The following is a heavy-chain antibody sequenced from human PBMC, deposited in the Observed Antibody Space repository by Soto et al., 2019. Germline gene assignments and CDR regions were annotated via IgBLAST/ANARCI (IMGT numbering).Heavy chain of an antibody. CDR3: TRGDYFDN. V-gene: IGHV1-18*01. CDR1: GYTFTTYD. Sequence: QVQLVQSGAEVKKPGASVKVSCKASGYTFTTYDITCVRQSPGQGLEWMGWISTYNGNTNYAPQLQGRVTMTTDTSTSTAYMELRNLRSDDTAVYDCTRGDYFDNWAEGTLVTVSS. J-gene: IGHJ4*02. CDR2: ISTYNGNT.